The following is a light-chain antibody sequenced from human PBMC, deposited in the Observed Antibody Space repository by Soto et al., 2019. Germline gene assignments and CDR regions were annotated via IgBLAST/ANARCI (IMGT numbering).Light chain of an antibody. Sequence: DIQMTQSPSTLSSSVGDRFTITFRASQSISSWLAWYQQKPGKAPKLLIYKASTLKSGVPSRFSGSGSGTEFTLTITSLQPDDFATYYCQQFNSYSRTFGQWTKVDIK. J-gene: IGKJ1*01. V-gene: IGKV1-5*03. CDR2: KAS. CDR1: QSISSW. CDR3: QQFNSYSRT.